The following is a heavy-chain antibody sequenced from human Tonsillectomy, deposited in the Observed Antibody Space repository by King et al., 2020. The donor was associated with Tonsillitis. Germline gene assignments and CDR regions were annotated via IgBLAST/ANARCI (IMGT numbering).Heavy chain of an antibody. CDR3: ASADYYDSSPRYYYYYMDV. CDR1: GFTFSSYW. Sequence: VQLVESGGGLVQPGGSLRLSCAASGFTFSSYWMHWVRQAPGKGLVWVSRINSDVSSTSYADSVKGRFTISRDNAKNTLYLQMNSLRAEDTAVYYCASADYYDSSPRYYYYYMDVWGKGTTVTVSS. J-gene: IGHJ6*03. CDR2: INSDVSST. D-gene: IGHD3-22*01. V-gene: IGHV3-74*01.